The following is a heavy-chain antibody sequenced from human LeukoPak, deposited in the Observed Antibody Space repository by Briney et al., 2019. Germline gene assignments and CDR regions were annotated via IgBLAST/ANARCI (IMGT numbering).Heavy chain of an antibody. D-gene: IGHD3-22*01. CDR2: ITGSSSFI. Sequence: GGSLRLSCAASGFTFSTYSMNWVRQAPGKGLEWVSSITGSSSFIYYTDSVKGRFTISRDNAKNSLHLQMNSLRAEDTAVYYCARNYDSSGYGYNWFDPWGQGTLVTVSS. CDR3: ARNYDSSGYGYNWFDP. V-gene: IGHV3-21*01. CDR1: GFTFSTYS. J-gene: IGHJ5*02.